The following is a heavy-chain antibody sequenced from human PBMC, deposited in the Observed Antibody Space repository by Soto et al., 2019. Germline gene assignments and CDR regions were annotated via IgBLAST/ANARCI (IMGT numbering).Heavy chain of an antibody. D-gene: IGHD4-17*01. CDR2: ISTYNGNT. V-gene: IGHV1-18*01. Sequence: QAQLVQSGAEVKEPGASVKVSCKASGYSFTTSGITWVRQAPGQGLEWMGWISTYNGNTNYAQNLQDRVTLTTDTSTSTAYMELRSLSSDDTAVYYCARRLYGDYDYWGQGTLVTVSS. CDR3: ARRLYGDYDY. CDR1: GYSFTTSG. J-gene: IGHJ4*02.